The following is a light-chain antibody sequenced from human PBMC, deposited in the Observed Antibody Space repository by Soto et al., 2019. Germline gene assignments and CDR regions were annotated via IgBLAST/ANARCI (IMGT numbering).Light chain of an antibody. CDR2: EVT. CDR3: KSYAGNDNPYV. Sequence: QSALTQPPSASGSPGQSVTISCTGTSSDVGAYDYVSWYQLHPGKAPKLILSEVTKRPSGVPDRFSGSKSGNTASLTVSGLQPEYEADYYCKSYAGNDNPYVFGTGTRSPS. V-gene: IGLV2-8*01. J-gene: IGLJ1*01. CDR1: SSDVGAYDY.